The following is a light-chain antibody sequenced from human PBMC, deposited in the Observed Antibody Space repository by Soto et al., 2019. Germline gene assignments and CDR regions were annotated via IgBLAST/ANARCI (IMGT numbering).Light chain of an antibody. CDR2: DVS. CDR3: SSYTASSTVI. V-gene: IGLV2-14*03. J-gene: IGLJ2*01. CDR1: SSDVGAYNY. Sequence: QSALTQPASVSGSPGQSITISCTGTSSDVGAYNYVSWYQQHPGKAPKLMIYDVSNRPSGVSNRFSGSKSANTASLTISGLQAEDGADYYCSSYTASSTVIFGGGTKLTVL.